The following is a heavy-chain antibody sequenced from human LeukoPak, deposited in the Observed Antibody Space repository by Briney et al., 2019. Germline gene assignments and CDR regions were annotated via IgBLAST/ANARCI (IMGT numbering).Heavy chain of an antibody. CDR3: AGDRAGDSFDI. CDR2: ISTSGNT. D-gene: IGHD7-27*01. V-gene: IGHV4-61*02. CDR1: GDSISRGNNY. Sequence: SETLSLTFTVSGDSISRGNNYWTWIRQPAGKGLEWIGRISTSGNTNYNPSLKSQVTISRHTSKNQFSLNLNFVTAADTAIYYCAGDRAGDSFDIWGQGTLVTVSS. J-gene: IGHJ3*02.